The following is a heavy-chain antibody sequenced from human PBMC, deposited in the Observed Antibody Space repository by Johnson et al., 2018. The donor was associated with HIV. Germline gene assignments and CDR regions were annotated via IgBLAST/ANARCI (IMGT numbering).Heavy chain of an antibody. D-gene: IGHD2-8*01. CDR3: ATYDTRVWRSFQI. V-gene: IGHV3-33*03. J-gene: IGHJ3*02. Sequence: QVQLVESGGGVVQPGRSLRLSCAASGFTFSSYGMHWVRQAPGKGLEWVAVIWYDGSNKYYADSVKGRFTISRDNAKNSLYLQMNSLRVEDTAVYYCATYDTRVWRSFQIWGQGTMVTVSS. CDR1: GFTFSSYG. CDR2: IWYDGSNK.